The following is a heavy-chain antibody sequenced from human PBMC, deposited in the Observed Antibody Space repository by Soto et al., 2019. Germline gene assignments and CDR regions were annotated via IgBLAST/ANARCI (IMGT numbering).Heavy chain of an antibody. J-gene: IGHJ5*02. V-gene: IGHV4-59*01. Sequence: QVQLQESGPGLVKPSETLSLTCTVSGGSISSYYWSWIRQPPGKGLEWIGYIYYSGSTNYNPSLKSRVTISVDTSKNQFSLKLSSVTAADTAVYYCACQRSGYYLNWFDPWGQGTLVTVSS. CDR2: IYYSGST. CDR3: ACQRSGYYLNWFDP. D-gene: IGHD3-3*01. CDR1: GGSISSYY.